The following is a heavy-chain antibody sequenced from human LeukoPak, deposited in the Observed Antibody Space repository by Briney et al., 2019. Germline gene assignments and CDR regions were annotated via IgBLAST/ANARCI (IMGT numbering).Heavy chain of an antibody. CDR1: GGTFSSYA. Sequence: SVKVSCKASGGTFSSYAISWVRQAPGQGLEWMGGIIPIFGTANYAQKFQGRVTITADKSTSTAYMELSSLRSEDTAVYYCARGVTPTDQPGNDYWGQGTLVTVSS. D-gene: IGHD2-21*02. CDR2: IIPIFGTA. V-gene: IGHV1-69*06. J-gene: IGHJ4*02. CDR3: ARGVTPTDQPGNDY.